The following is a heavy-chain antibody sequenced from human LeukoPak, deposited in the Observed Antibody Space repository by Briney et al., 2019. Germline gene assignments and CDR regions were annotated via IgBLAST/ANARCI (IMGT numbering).Heavy chain of an antibody. CDR2: IYYSGST. V-gene: IGHV4-59*01. D-gene: IGHD2-21*01. CDR1: VGSLSSYY. J-gene: IGHJ6*03. Sequence: SETLSLTCTVSVGSLSSYYWSWIRQPPAKGLEWIGYIYYSGSTNYNPSLKSRVTISVDTSKNQFSLKLSSVTAADTAVYYCARHMAPRYYYYMDVWGKGTTVTVSS. CDR3: ARHMAPRYYYYMDV.